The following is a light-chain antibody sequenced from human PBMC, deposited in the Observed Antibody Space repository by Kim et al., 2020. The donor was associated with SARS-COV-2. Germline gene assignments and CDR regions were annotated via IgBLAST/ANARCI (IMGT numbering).Light chain of an antibody. V-gene: IGKV3-20*01. CDR3: QQSGSSPWS. J-gene: IGKJ1*01. CDR2: AAA. CDR1: QTGSSGY. Sequence: SAGERAALAGRARQTGSSGYLAWYQQKPGQAPRLLIYAAAGRATGIPDRFSGSGSGTDFTLTISRLDPEDFAVYYCQQSGSSPWSFGQGTKVDIK.